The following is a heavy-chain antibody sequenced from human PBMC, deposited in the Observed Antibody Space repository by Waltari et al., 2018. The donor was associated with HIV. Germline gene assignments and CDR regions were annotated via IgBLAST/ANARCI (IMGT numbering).Heavy chain of an antibody. CDR3: ARDLGYCTGGRCYRVGFDP. Sequence: QVQLVQSGAEVKKPGASVNISCKASGYTFTSNYIHWVRQAPGQGLEWMGIINPSGGSTTYAQKFQDRVTLTRDTSTSTVNMELSSLRSDDTAVYYCARDLGYCTGGRCYRVGFDPWGQGTLVTVSS. CDR2: INPSGGST. V-gene: IGHV1-46*03. J-gene: IGHJ5*02. CDR1: GYTFTSNY. D-gene: IGHD2-15*01.